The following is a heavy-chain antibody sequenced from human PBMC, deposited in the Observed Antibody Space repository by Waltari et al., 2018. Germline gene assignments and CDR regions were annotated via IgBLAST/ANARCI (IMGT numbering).Heavy chain of an antibody. CDR2: IYHSGST. Sequence: QVQLPESGPGLVKPSETLSLTCTVSGYSISSGYYWGWIRQPPGKGLEWIGSIYHSGSTYYNPSLKSRVTISVDTSKNQFSLKLSSVTAADTAVYYCARIIAARPGRYYYYMDVWGKGTTVTVSS. V-gene: IGHV4-38-2*02. CDR1: GYSISSGYY. J-gene: IGHJ6*03. D-gene: IGHD6-6*01. CDR3: ARIIAARPGRYYYYMDV.